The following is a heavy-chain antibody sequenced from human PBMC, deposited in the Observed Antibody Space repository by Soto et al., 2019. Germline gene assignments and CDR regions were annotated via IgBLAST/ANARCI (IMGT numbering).Heavy chain of an antibody. D-gene: IGHD3-3*01. J-gene: IGHJ4*02. V-gene: IGHV4-31*03. CDR1: GGSISSGGYY. Sequence: QVQLQESGPGLVKPSQTLSLTCTVSGGSISSGGYYWSWIRQHPGKSLEWIGSIYYSGSTYYNPSLKSRVTISVDTSKNQFSLKLSSVTAADTAVYYCARGTYYDFWSGYQYYFDYWGQGTLVTVSS. CDR3: ARGTYYDFWSGYQYYFDY. CDR2: IYYSGST.